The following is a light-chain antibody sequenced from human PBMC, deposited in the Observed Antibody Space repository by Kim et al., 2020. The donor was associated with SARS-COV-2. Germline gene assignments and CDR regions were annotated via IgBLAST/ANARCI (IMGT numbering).Light chain of an antibody. CDR3: LLLYSSTWV. V-gene: IGLV7-43*01. J-gene: IGLJ3*02. CDR1: TGAGTIGCY. Sequence: PGVTVTVAAASGTGAGTIGCYPNWLQKKPGQAPRTLIYRTTNKHSWTPARFSGSLLGDKAALTISGVQPEDEAEYYCLLLYSSTWVFGGGTQLTVL. CDR2: RTT.